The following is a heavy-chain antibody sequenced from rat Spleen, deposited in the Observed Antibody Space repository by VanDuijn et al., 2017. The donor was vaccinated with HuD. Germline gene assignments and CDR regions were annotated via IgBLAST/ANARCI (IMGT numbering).Heavy chain of an antibody. J-gene: IGHJ2*01. CDR3: ARRTTGLFDY. V-gene: IGHV5-22*01. Sequence: EVQLVESGGGLVQPGRSMKLSCAALGFTFSNYYMAWVRQAPRKGLEWVASISYDSSSTYYGDSVKGRFTISRDNAKSTLYLQMNSLRSEDTATYYCARRTTGLFDYWGQGVMVTVSS. CDR2: ISYDSSST. CDR1: GFTFSNYY. D-gene: IGHD4-1*01.